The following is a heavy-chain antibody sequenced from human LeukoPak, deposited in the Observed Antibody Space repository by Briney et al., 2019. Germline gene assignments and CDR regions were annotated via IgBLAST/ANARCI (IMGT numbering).Heavy chain of an antibody. CDR3: ANENYYGSGSYADH. CDR1: GFTFNNYG. J-gene: IGHJ4*02. D-gene: IGHD3-10*01. CDR2: ISYDGSNT. V-gene: IGHV3-30*18. Sequence: GESLRLSCAASGFTFNNYGMHWVRQAPGKGLEWVAIISYDGSNTYYADSVKGRFTISRDNSKNTLYLQMNSLRAEDTAVYYCANENYYGSGSYADHWGQGTLVTVSS.